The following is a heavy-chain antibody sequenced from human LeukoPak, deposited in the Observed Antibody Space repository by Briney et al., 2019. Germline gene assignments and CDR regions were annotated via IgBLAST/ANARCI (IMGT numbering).Heavy chain of an antibody. CDR2: MNPNSGGT. CDR3: ARDKLGLGELSLYDQ. Sequence: ASVKVSCKASGYTLTGYYMHWVRQAPGQGLEWMGWMNPNSGGTKYAQKFQGRVTMTRDTSISTAYMELSRLRSDDTAMYYCARDKLGLGELSLYDQWGQGTLLTVFS. V-gene: IGHV1-2*02. J-gene: IGHJ5*02. D-gene: IGHD3-16*02. CDR1: GYTLTGYY.